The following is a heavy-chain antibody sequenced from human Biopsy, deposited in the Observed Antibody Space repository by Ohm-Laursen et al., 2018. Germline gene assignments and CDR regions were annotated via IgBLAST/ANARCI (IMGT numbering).Heavy chain of an antibody. J-gene: IGHJ6*02. CDR3: ARMDCSGGSCHYHSYGMDV. V-gene: IGHV4-4*09. CDR1: GVSITAYY. Sequence: SDTLSLTCTVSGVSITAYYWGWIRQPPGKGLECIGNIHHSGSTNYNPSLKSRLTISVDTSKNQFSLKLSSVTAADTAVYYCARMDCSGGSCHYHSYGMDVWGQGTTVTVSS. CDR2: IHHSGST. D-gene: IGHD2-15*01.